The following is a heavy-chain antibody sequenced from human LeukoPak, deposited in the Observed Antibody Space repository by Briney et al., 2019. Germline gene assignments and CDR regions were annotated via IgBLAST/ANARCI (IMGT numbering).Heavy chain of an antibody. CDR1: GFTFSSYW. V-gene: IGHV3-74*03. CDR2: ISSDGSDT. D-gene: IGHD1-26*01. J-gene: IGHJ6*03. Sequence: PGGSLRLSCAASGFTFSSYWMHWVRQAPGKGLVWASRISSDGSDTMYADSVKGRFTISRDNVNNTLYLQMNSLRGDDTAVYYCAREWDLPGTYFMDVWGKGTTVTVSS. CDR3: AREWDLPGTYFMDV.